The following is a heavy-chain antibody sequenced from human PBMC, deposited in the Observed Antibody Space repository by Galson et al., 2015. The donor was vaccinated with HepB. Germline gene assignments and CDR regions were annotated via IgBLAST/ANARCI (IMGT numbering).Heavy chain of an antibody. CDR3: AREYYDFWSGRYLDY. CDR1: GGSISSSNW. D-gene: IGHD3-3*01. CDR2: SHHGGNT. V-gene: IGHV4-4*02. Sequence: TLSLTCAVSGGSISSSNWWSWVRQPPGRALEWIGESHHGGNTHHNPSLKSRVTISVDKSKNQFSLELISVTAADTAIYYCAREYYDFWSGRYLDYWGQGIQVTVSS. J-gene: IGHJ4*02.